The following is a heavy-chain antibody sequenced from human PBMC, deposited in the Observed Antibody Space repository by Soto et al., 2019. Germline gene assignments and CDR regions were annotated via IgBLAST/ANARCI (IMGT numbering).Heavy chain of an antibody. Sequence: QVQLQESGPGLVKPSETLSLTCTVSGGSISSYYWSWIRQPPGKGLEWIGYIYYSGSTNYNPSLKSRVTISVDTSKNQFSLKLSSVTAADTAVYYCARFVYGDYAVWFDPWGQGTLVTVSS. CDR3: ARFVYGDYAVWFDP. CDR2: IYYSGST. J-gene: IGHJ5*02. V-gene: IGHV4-59*01. D-gene: IGHD4-17*01. CDR1: GGSISSYY.